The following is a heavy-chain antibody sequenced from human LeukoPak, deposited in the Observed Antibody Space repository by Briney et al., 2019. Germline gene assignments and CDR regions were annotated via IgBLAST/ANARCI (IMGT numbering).Heavy chain of an antibody. V-gene: IGHV4-59*12. CDR2: IYYSGST. D-gene: IGHD3-3*01. Sequence: PSETLSLTCTVSGGSISSYYWSWIRQPPGKGLEWIGYIYYSGSTYYNPSLKSRVTISVDTSKNQFSLKLSSVTAADTAVYYCARDVGDFWSGYSSDWFDPWGQGTLVTVSS. J-gene: IGHJ5*02. CDR1: GGSISSYY. CDR3: ARDVGDFWSGYSSDWFDP.